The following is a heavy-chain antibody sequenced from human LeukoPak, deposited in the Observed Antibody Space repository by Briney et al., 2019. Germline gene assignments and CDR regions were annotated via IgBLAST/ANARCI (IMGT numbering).Heavy chain of an antibody. J-gene: IGHJ4*02. CDR3: ARDLHPYQGTQTGSYFDY. CDR2: ISAHNGNT. D-gene: IGHD3-10*01. V-gene: IGHV1-18*01. CDR1: GYTFTSYG. Sequence: ASVKVSCKASGYTFTSYGISWVRQAPGQGLEWMGWISAHNGNTNYAQKLQGRVTMTTDTSTSTAYMELRSLRSDGTAVYYCARDLHPYQGTQTGSYFDYWGQGTLVTVSS.